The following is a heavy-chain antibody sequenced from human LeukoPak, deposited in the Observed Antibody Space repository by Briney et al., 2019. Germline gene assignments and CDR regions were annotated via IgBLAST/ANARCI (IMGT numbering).Heavy chain of an antibody. J-gene: IGHJ4*02. CDR2: IYHSGST. Sequence: SETLSLTCAVSGGSISSGSYSWSWIRQPPGKGLEWIGYIYHSGSTYYNPSLKSRVTISVDRSKNQFSLKLSSVTAADTAVYYCARADDFWSGLFDYWGQGTLVTVSS. CDR3: ARADDFWSGLFDY. V-gene: IGHV4-30-2*01. CDR1: GGSISSGSYS. D-gene: IGHD3-3*01.